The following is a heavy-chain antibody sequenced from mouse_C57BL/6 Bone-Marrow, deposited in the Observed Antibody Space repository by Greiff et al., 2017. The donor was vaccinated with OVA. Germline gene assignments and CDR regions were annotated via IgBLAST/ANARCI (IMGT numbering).Heavy chain of an antibody. CDR1: GYSFTGYY. D-gene: IGHD1-1*01. CDR3: ARRDYYGSSRYAMDY. J-gene: IGHJ4*01. CDR2: INPSNGGT. Sequence: VQLQQSGPELVKPGASVKISCKASGYSFTGYYMNWVKQSPEKSLEWIGEINPSNGGTTYNQKFKAKATLPVDKSSSTAYMQLKSLTSEDSAVYYCARRDYYGSSRYAMDYWGQGTSVTVSS. V-gene: IGHV1-42*01.